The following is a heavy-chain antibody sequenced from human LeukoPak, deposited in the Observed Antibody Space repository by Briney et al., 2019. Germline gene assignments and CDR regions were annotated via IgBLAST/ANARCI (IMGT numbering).Heavy chain of an antibody. CDR2: IYPGDSDT. V-gene: IGHV5-51*01. CDR1: GGSSRYKLSTYW. J-gene: IGHJ3*02. D-gene: IGHD5-18*01. Sequence: GESLKISCQGSGGSSRYKLSTYWIGWVRQMPGKGLEWIGIIYPGDSDTRYSPSFQGQVTISADKSINTAYLQWSSLKASDTTMYYCARHSTAMENDAFDIWGQGTMVTVSS. CDR3: ARHSTAMENDAFDI.